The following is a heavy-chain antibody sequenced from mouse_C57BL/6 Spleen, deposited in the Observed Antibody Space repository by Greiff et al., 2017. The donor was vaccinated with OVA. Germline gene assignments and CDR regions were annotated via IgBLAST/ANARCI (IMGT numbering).Heavy chain of an antibody. V-gene: IGHV1-18*01. CDR2: INPNNGGT. D-gene: IGHD2-3*01. J-gene: IGHJ2*01. CDR1: GYTFTDYN. Sequence: VQLQQSGPELVKPGASVKIPCKASGYTFTDYNMDWVKQSHGKSLEWIGDINPNNGGTIYNQKFKGKATLTVDKSPSTAYMELRSLTSEDTAVYYCARYPYDGYYYFDYWGQGTTLTVSS. CDR3: ARYPYDGYYYFDY.